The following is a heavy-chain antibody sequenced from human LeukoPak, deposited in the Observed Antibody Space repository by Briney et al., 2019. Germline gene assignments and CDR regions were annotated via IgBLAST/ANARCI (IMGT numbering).Heavy chain of an antibody. D-gene: IGHD2-2*02. V-gene: IGHV4-4*09. Sequence: SETLSLTCTASGGSISSYYWSWIRQPPGKGLEWIGYIYTSGSTNYNPSLKSRVTISVGTSKNQFSLKLSSVTAADTAVYYCARLGYCSSTSCYTYYYYMDVWGKGTTVTVSS. CDR1: GGSISSYY. CDR2: IYTSGST. CDR3: ARLGYCSSTSCYTYYYYMDV. J-gene: IGHJ6*03.